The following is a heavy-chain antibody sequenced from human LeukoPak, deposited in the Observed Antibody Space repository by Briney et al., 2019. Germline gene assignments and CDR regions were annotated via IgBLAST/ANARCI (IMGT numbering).Heavy chain of an antibody. CDR1: GYTFTSYY. V-gene: IGHV1-46*01. J-gene: IGHJ4*02. D-gene: IGHD6-13*01. CDR3: ARDFGGSSWYFPFDY. Sequence: ASVKVSCKASGYTFTSYYMHWVRQAPGQGLEWMGIINPSGGSTSYAQKFQGRVTMTRGTSTSTVYMELSSLRSEDTAVYYCARDFGGSSWYFPFDYWGQGTLVTVSS. CDR2: INPSGGST.